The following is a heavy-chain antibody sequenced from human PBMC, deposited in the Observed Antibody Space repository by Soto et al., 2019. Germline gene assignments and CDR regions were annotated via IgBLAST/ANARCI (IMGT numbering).Heavy chain of an antibody. CDR2: ISAYNGNT. J-gene: IGHJ6*02. CDR1: GYTFTSYG. D-gene: IGHD3-22*01. Sequence: ASVKVSCKASGYTFTSYGISWVRQAPGQGLEWMGWISAYNGNTNYAQKLQGRVTMTTDTSTSTAYMELRSLRSDDTAVYYCASMLRGGYYGSTRRYYYGMDVWGQGTTVTVSS. CDR3: ASMLRGGYYGSTRRYYYGMDV. V-gene: IGHV1-18*04.